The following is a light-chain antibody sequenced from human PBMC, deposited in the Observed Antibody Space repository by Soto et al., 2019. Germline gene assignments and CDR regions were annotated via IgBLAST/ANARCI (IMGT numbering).Light chain of an antibody. CDR2: SNN. V-gene: IGLV1-47*02. CDR1: ISNIGSNY. CDR3: AAWDDSLSGYV. Sequence: QSALTQPPPSSGTPGQRVTISCSGSISNIGSNYVYWYQQLPGTAPKLLIYSNNQRPSGVPDRFSGSKSGTSASLAISGLRSEGEADYYCAAWDDSLSGYVFGTGTKVTVL. J-gene: IGLJ1*01.